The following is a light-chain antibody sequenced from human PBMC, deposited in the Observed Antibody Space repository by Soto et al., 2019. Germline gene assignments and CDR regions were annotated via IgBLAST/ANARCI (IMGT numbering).Light chain of an antibody. J-gene: IGKJ1*01. V-gene: IGKV3-11*01. Sequence: EIVLTQSPATLSLSPGERATLSCRASQSVRKYLAWYHQKPGQAPRLLIYDASNRATGIPARFSGGGSGTDFTLTISSLEPEDFAVYYCQQLSNWTWTFGQGTKVEIK. CDR2: DAS. CDR1: QSVRKY. CDR3: QQLSNWTWT.